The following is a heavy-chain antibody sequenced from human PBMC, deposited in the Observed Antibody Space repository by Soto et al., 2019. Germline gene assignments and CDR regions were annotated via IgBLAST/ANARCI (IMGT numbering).Heavy chain of an antibody. V-gene: IGHV1-2*04. J-gene: IGHJ3*02. D-gene: IGHD2-2*01. CDR2: INPNSGGT. CDR1: GYTFTIYY. CDR3: ARERDTVVVPAATRQDDAFDI. Sequence: GASVKVSCKAAGYTFTIYYMHWVRQAPGQGLEWMGWINPNSGGTNYAQKLQGWVTMTRDTSISTAYMELSRLRSDDTAVYYCARERDTVVVPAATRQDDAFDIWGQGTMLTVSS.